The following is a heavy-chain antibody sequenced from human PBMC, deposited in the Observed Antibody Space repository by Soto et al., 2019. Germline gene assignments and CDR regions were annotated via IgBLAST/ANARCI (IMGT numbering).Heavy chain of an antibody. CDR3: ARGSY. V-gene: IGHV3-30*03. CDR1: GFTFSSYG. J-gene: IGHJ4*02. CDR2: ISYDGSNK. Sequence: LRLSCAASGFTFSSYGMHWVRQAPGKGLEWVAVISYDGSNKYYADSVKGRFTISRDNSKNTLYLQMNSLRAEDTAVYYCARGSYWGQGTLVTVSS. D-gene: IGHD3-10*01.